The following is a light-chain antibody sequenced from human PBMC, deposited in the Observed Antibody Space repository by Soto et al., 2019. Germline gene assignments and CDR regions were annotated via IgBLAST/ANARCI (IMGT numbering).Light chain of an antibody. V-gene: IGLV3-1*01. J-gene: IGLJ2*01. CDR1: KLGDKY. Sequence: SSELTQPPSVSVSPGQTASITCSGDKLGDKYACWYQQKPGQYPVLVIYQDSKRPSGIPERFSGSNSGNTATLTISGTQAMDEADYYCQAWDSSTVVFGGGTKVTVL. CDR2: QDS. CDR3: QAWDSSTVV.